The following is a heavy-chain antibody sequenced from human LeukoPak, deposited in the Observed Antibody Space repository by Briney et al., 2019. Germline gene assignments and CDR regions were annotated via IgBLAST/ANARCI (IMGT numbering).Heavy chain of an antibody. J-gene: IGHJ4*02. Sequence: PGGSLRLSCATSGFSFTDYPMNWVRQAPGKGLEWISNIRTTAEGAKYAYYADSVKGRVTISRDDGKNTLYLHMNSLRDDDTAVYHAADDIRYAFDYWGQGILVTVSS. CDR3: ADDIRYAFDY. CDR1: GFSFTDYP. D-gene: IGHD3-9*01. CDR2: IRTTAEGAKYA. V-gene: IGHV3-48*02.